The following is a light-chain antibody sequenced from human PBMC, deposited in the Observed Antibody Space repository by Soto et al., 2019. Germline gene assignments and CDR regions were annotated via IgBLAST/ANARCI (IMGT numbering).Light chain of an antibody. Sequence: QLVLTQSPSVSASLGASVKLTCTLSSGHSRNPIAWYQQQPPKGPRLLMKLDSDGRHYKGDGTLDRFSGSSSGAARYLTISSLQSEDEADYYCQTWGSGFWVFGGGTKVTVL. CDR2: LDSDGRH. J-gene: IGLJ3*02. CDR1: SGHSRNP. V-gene: IGLV4-69*01. CDR3: QTWGSGFWV.